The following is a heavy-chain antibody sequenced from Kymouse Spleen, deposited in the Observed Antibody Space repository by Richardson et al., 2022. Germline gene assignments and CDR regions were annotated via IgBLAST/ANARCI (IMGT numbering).Heavy chain of an antibody. V-gene: IGHV3-23*04. Sequence: EVQLVESGGGLVQPGGSLRLSCAASGFTFSSYAMSWVRQAPGKGLEWVSAISGSGGSTYYADSVKGRFTISRDNSKNTLYLQMNSLRAEDTAVYYCAKEITMGGYYYYGMDVWGQGTTVTVSS. J-gene: IGHJ6*02. CDR1: GFTFSSYA. CDR3: AKEITMGGYYYYGMDV. D-gene: IGHD3-10*01. CDR2: ISGSGGST.